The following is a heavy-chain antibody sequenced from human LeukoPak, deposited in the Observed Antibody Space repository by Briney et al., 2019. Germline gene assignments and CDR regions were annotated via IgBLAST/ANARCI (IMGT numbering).Heavy chain of an antibody. CDR3: AKGLVVAGSFDY. CDR1: GFTFSSYA. V-gene: IGHV3-23*01. CDR2: ISGSGGST. D-gene: IGHD6-19*01. J-gene: IGHJ4*02. Sequence: GGSLRPSCAASGFTFSSYAMSWVRQAPGKGLEWVSAISGSGGSTYYADSVKGRLTISRDNSKNTLYLQMNSLRAEDTAVYYCAKGLVVAGSFDYWGQGTLVTVSS.